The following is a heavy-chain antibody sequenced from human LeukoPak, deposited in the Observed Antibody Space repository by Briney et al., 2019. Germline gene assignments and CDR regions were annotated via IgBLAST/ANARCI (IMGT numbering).Heavy chain of an antibody. Sequence: ASVKVPCKTSGYTFNTYGITWVRQAPGQGLEWMGWISPYNGNTSYAQEFQARVTMTTDTSTSTAYMELRSLRSDDTAVYFCARAYCGGDCHQGPDYWGQGTLVIVSS. V-gene: IGHV1-18*01. CDR1: GYTFNTYG. J-gene: IGHJ4*02. CDR3: ARAYCGGDCHQGPDY. D-gene: IGHD2-21*02. CDR2: ISPYNGNT.